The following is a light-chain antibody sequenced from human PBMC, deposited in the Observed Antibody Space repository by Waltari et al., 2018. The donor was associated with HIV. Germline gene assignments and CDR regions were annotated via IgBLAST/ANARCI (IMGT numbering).Light chain of an antibody. Sequence: QSALTQPASVSASPGQSITISCTGTSSDVVGYNYVSWYRQHPGEAPKVIIYEVNRRPSGVSNRFTASKSGNTASLAISGLQPEDEADYFCSSYTSSSTHVFGPGTKVTVL. V-gene: IGLV2-14*03. CDR2: EVN. CDR1: SSDVVGYNY. J-gene: IGLJ1*01. CDR3: SSYTSSSTHV.